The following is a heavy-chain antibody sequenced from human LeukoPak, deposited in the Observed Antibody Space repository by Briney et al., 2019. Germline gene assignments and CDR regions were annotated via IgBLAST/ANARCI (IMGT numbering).Heavy chain of an antibody. J-gene: IGHJ4*02. D-gene: IGHD1-26*01. CDR2: ISGSGGNS. CDR3: AKTREATYYFDC. V-gene: IGHV3-23*01. CDR1: GFTFSNYA. Sequence: GESLRLSCAASGFTFSNYAMSWVRQAPGKGLEWVSTISGSGGNSYYADSVKGRSTISRDNSKNTLYLQMNSPRAEDTALYYCAKTREATYYFDCWGQGTLVTVSS.